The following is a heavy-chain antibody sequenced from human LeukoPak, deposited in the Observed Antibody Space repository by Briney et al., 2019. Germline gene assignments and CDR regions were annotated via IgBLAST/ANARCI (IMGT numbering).Heavy chain of an antibody. D-gene: IGHD5-12*01. CDR2: ISNSGTTK. J-gene: IGHJ4*02. Sequence: PGGSLRLSCAASGFTFSSYEMSWVRQAPGKGLEWVAYISNSGTTKYYADSVKGRFTISRDNAKKSLYLQMDSLRAEDTAVYYCGRGPGYRSDSWGQGTLVTVSS. CDR3: GRGPGYRSDS. CDR1: GFTFSSYE. V-gene: IGHV3-48*03.